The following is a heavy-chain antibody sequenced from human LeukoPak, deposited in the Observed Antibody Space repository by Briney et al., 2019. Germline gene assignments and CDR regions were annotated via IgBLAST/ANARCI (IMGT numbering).Heavy chain of an antibody. CDR2: ISAYNGNT. V-gene: IGHV1-18*01. CDR1: GYTLTSYG. D-gene: IGHD6-19*01. Sequence: ASVKVSCKASGYTLTSYGISWVRQAPGQGLEWMGWISAYNGNTNYAQKLQGRVTMTTDTSTSTAYMELRSLRSDDTAVYYCARPSAVAGYYYGMDVWGQGTTVTVSS. CDR3: ARPSAVAGYYYGMDV. J-gene: IGHJ6*02.